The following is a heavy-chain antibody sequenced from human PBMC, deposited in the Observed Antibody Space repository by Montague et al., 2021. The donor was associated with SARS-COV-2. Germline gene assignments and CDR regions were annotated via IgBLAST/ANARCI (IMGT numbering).Heavy chain of an antibody. CDR3: VRIPYRLLSVPRYYGMDV. CDR1: GGSGSGGT. J-gene: IGHJ6*02. CDR2: SMQSGGS. D-gene: IGHD2-2*01. Sequence: SETLSLTYAGDGGSGSGGTWGWIGRAPGGGPEWNAESMQSGGSKKNQSLKSRVTISVDTSKNQFSLKLSSATAADTAVYYCVRIPYRLLSVPRYYGMDVWGQGTTVTVSS. V-gene: IGHV4-34*12.